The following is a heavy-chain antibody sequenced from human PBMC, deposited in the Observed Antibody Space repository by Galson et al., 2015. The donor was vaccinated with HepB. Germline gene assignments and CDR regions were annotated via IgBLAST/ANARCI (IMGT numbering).Heavy chain of an antibody. CDR1: GFTFSSYG. CDR3: AKDRGEGAYDY. J-gene: IGHJ4*02. Sequence: SLRLSCAASGFTFSSYGMHWVRQAPGKGLEWVAVISYDGSNKYYADSVKGRFTISRDNSKNTLYLQMNSLRAEDTAVYYCAKDRGEGAYDYWGQGTLVTVSS. D-gene: IGHD1-26*01. V-gene: IGHV3-30*18. CDR2: ISYDGSNK.